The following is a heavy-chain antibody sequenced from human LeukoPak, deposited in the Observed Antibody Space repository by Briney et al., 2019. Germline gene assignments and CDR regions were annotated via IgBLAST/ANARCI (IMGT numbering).Heavy chain of an antibody. D-gene: IGHD3-3*01. J-gene: IGHJ4*02. Sequence: SETLSLTCTVSGGSISSYYWSWIRQPAGKGLEWIGRIYTSGSTNYNPSLKSRVTMSVDTSKNQFSLKLSYVTAADTAVYYCARSYYDFWSGYYDTNSFDYWGQGTLVTVSS. CDR2: IYTSGST. CDR1: GGSISSYY. V-gene: IGHV4-4*07. CDR3: ARSYYDFWSGYYDTNSFDY.